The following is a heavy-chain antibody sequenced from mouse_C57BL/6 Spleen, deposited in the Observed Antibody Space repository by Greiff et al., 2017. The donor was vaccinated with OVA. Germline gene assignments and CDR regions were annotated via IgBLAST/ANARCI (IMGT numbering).Heavy chain of an antibody. CDR2: IDPSDSYT. V-gene: IGHV1-50*01. D-gene: IGHD1-1*01. CDR1: GYTFTSYW. CDR3: ARGGITTARAWFAY. J-gene: IGHJ3*01. Sequence: QVQLQQPGAELVKPGASVKLSCKASGYTFTSYWMQWVKQRPGQGLEWIGEIDPSDSYTNYNQKFKGKATLTVDTSSSTADMQLSSLTSEGSAVYYCARGGITTARAWFAYWGQGTLVTVSA.